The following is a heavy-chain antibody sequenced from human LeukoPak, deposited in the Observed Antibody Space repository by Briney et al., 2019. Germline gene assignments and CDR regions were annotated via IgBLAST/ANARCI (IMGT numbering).Heavy chain of an antibody. CDR3: ARDLGIVVVPAAMWFDP. Sequence: ASVKVSCKASGYTFTGYYMHWGRQAPGQGLEWMGWINPNSGGTNYAQKFQGRVTMTRDTSISTAYMELSRLRSDDTAVYYCARDLGIVVVPAAMWFDPWGQGTLVTVSS. J-gene: IGHJ5*02. CDR2: INPNSGGT. CDR1: GYTFTGYY. V-gene: IGHV1-2*02. D-gene: IGHD2-2*03.